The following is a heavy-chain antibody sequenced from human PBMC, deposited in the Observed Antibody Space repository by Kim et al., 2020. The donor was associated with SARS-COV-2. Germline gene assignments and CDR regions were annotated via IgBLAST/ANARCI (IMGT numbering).Heavy chain of an antibody. CDR3: ASGGVAGVSQYGNHFDY. CDR1: GGSFSGYY. CDR2: INHSGST. D-gene: IGHD1-1*01. Sequence: SETLSLTCAVYGGSFSGYYWSWIRQPPGKGLEWIGEINHSGSTNYNPSLKSRVTISVDTSKNQFSLKLSSVTAADTAVYYCASGGVAGVSQYGNHFDYWGQGTLVTVSS. V-gene: IGHV4-34*01. J-gene: IGHJ4*02.